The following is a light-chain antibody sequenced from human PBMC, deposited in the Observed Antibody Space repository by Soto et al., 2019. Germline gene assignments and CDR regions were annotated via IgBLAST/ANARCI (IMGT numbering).Light chain of an antibody. CDR2: DAS. J-gene: IGKJ2*01. CDR3: QQYDNLPYT. CDR1: QDINNF. V-gene: IGKV1-33*01. Sequence: DIQLTQSPSSLPASVGDRVTITCQASQDINNFLNWYQQKPGEAPKLLIYDASNLETGVPSRFSGSGSGARFTFSITSLQPEDIATYFCQQYDNLPYTFGQGTKLEIK.